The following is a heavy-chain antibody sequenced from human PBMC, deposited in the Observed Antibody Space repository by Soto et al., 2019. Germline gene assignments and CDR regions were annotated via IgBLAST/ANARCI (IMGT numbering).Heavy chain of an antibody. Sequence: NPSETPSPTTTVSGGPLNSYYWSWVPQTLVKVLVWIGYIYYSGSTNYNPSLKSRVTISVDTSKNQFSLKLSSVTAADTAVYYCARQNAVAGTFATDYWGQGTLVTVSS. CDR2: IYYSGST. CDR3: ARQNAVAGTFATDY. J-gene: IGHJ4*02. CDR1: GGPLNSYY. D-gene: IGHD6-19*01. V-gene: IGHV4-59*08.